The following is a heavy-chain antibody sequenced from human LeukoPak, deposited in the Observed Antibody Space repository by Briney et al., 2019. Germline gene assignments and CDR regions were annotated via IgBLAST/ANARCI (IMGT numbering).Heavy chain of an antibody. Sequence: KPGGSLRLSCAASGFTLSSHSMNWVRQATGKGLEWVSSISSSSSYISYADSVKGRFTISRDNAKNSLYLQMNSLRAEDTAVYYCARDRWLVRLFDYWGQGTLVTVSS. V-gene: IGHV3-21*01. CDR1: GFTLSSHS. CDR3: ARDRWLVRLFDY. J-gene: IGHJ4*02. D-gene: IGHD6-19*01. CDR2: ISSSSSYI.